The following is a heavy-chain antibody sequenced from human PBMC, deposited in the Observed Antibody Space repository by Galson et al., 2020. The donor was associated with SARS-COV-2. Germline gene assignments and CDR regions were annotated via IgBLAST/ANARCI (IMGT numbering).Heavy chain of an antibody. CDR2: VYGDDDK. Sequence: SGPTLVKPTQTLTLTCTFSGFSLTTPAVGVGWFRQPRGEALEWLAVVYGDDDKRYSPSLQSRVTVTRDTSKNQVVLTLTNMDPVDTGTYYCAHTDRGEWFGDMDYWGPGTQVTVSS. CDR3: AHTDRGEWFGDMDY. V-gene: IGHV2-5*02. J-gene: IGHJ4*02. CDR1: GFSLTTPAVG. D-gene: IGHD3-10*01.